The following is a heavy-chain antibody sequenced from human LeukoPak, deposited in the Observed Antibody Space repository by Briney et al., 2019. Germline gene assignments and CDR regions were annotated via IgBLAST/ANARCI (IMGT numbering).Heavy chain of an antibody. CDR1: GGSISSYY. Sequence: PSETLSLTCTVSGGSISSYYWSWIRQPAGKGLEWIGRIYTSGSTNYNPSLKSRVTMSVDTSKNQFSLKLSSVTAADTAVYYCARGAYCSGGSCYHNPYYYYHMDVWGKGTTVTVSS. D-gene: IGHD2-15*01. CDR2: IYTSGST. J-gene: IGHJ6*03. V-gene: IGHV4-4*07. CDR3: ARGAYCSGGSCYHNPYYYYHMDV.